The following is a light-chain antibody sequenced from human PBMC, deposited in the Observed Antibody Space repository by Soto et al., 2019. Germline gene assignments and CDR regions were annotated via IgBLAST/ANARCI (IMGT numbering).Light chain of an antibody. CDR3: QQSYSTPT. CDR2: AAS. V-gene: IGKV1-39*01. CDR1: QSISSY. J-gene: IGKJ1*01. Sequence: DIQMTQTPSSLSASVGDRVTITCRTSQSISSYLNWYQEKPGKAPELLIYAASNLQSGVPTRFSGSESGTDVTLTISSLQPEDFATYYCQQSYSTPTFGQGTKVDIK.